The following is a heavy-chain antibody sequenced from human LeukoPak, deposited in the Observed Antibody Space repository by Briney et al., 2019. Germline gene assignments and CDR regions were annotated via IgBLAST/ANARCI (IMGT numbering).Heavy chain of an antibody. D-gene: IGHD4-11*01. CDR1: GFTFSTYA. CDR3: AREPFNNYPVDY. V-gene: IGHV3-23*01. Sequence: GGSLRLSCAASGFTFSTYAMSWVRQAPGKGLEWVSAISGGGDSTYYADSVKGRFTISRDNSKNMLYLQMNSLRAEDTAVYYCAREPFNNYPVDYWGQGTLVTVSS. CDR2: ISGGGDST. J-gene: IGHJ4*02.